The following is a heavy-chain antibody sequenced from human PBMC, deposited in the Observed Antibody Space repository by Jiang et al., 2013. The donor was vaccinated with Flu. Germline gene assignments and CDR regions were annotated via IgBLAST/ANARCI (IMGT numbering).Heavy chain of an antibody. CDR2: IYHSGST. CDR1: GFSISSGYY. CDR3: ATFLESLAIDAFDI. J-gene: IGHJ3*02. Sequence: QVQLQESGPGLVKPSETLSLTCAVSGFSISSGYYWGWIRQPPGKGLEWIGSIYHSGSTYYNPSLKSRVTISMDTSKNHFSLRLSSVTAADTAVYYCATFLESLAIDAFDIWGQGTMVTVS. V-gene: IGHV4-38-2*01. D-gene: IGHD1-1*01.